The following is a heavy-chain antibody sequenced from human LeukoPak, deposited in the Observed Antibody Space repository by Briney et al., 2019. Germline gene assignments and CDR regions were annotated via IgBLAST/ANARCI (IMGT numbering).Heavy chain of an antibody. CDR3: ASSKGQSGFDY. J-gene: IGHJ4*02. CDR2: IYSGGST. V-gene: IGHV3-66*01. Sequence: GGSLRLSCAASGFTVSSNYMSWVRQAPGKGLEWVSVIYSGGSTYYADSVKGRFTISRDNSKNTLYLQMNSLRAEDTAVHYCASSKGQSGFDYWGQGTLVTVSS. D-gene: IGHD3-10*01. CDR1: GFTVSSNY.